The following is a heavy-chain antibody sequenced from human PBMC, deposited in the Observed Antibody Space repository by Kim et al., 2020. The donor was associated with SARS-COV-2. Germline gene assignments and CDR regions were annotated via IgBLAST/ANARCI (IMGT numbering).Heavy chain of an antibody. CDR1: GFNFSSYE. Sequence: GGSLRLSCAASGFNFSSYEMNWVRQAPGKGLEWVSYISSSGSTIYYADSVKGRFTISRDNAKNSLFLQMNSLRAEDTAVYYCARVWFGESRWGEGTLVTVSS. CDR2: ISSSGSTI. J-gene: IGHJ1*01. CDR3: ARVWFGESR. V-gene: IGHV3-48*03. D-gene: IGHD3-10*01.